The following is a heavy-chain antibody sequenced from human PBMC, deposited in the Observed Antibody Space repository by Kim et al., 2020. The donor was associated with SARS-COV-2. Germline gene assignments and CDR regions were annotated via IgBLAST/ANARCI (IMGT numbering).Heavy chain of an antibody. CDR3: AKDVGPAIAAIGY. D-gene: IGHD6-6*01. CDR1: GFTFSDYA. CDR2: ISRDGSNV. V-gene: IGHV3-9*01. J-gene: IGHJ4*02. Sequence: GGSLRLSCAASGFTFSDYAMHWVRRTPAKGLEWVSGISRDGSNVDYADYVKGRFLIFRDNAKNSLYLQMDSLRLEDTALYYCAKDVGPAIAAIGYWGQG.